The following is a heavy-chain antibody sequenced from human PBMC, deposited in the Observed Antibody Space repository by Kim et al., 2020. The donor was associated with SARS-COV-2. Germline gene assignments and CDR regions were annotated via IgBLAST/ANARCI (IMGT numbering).Heavy chain of an antibody. CDR3: AAGLNERGYSGYATTYYYYGMDV. CDR1: GFTFTSSA. Sequence: SVKVSCKASGFTFTSSAVQWVRQARGQRLEWIGWIVVGSGNTNYAQKFQERVTITRDMSTSTAYMELSSLRSEDTAVYYCAAGLNERGYSGYATTYYYYGMDVWGQGTTVTVSS. D-gene: IGHD5-12*01. CDR2: IVVGSGNT. V-gene: IGHV1-58*01. J-gene: IGHJ6*02.